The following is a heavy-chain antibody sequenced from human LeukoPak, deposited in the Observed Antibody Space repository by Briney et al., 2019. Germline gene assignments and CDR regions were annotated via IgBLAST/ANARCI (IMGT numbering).Heavy chain of an antibody. CDR2: IIPIFGTA. Sequence: ASVKVSCKASGGTFSSYAISWVRQARGQGLEWMGGIIPIFGTAKYAQKFQGRVTITADESTSTAYMELSSLRSEDTAVYYCHSGYDAYYFDYWGQGTLVTVSS. V-gene: IGHV1-69*13. CDR1: GGTFSSYA. J-gene: IGHJ4*02. CDR3: HSGYDAYYFDY. D-gene: IGHD5-12*01.